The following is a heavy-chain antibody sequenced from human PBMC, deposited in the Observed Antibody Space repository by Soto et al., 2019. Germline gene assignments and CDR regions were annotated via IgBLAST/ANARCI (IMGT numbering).Heavy chain of an antibody. Sequence: EVQLVESGGGLVQPGGSLRLSCAASGFTFSSYSMNWVRLAPGKGLEWVSYISSSSSTIYYADSVKGRFTISRDNAKNSLYLQMNSLRDEDTAVYYCARDYYDFWSGGQLDYWGQGTLVTVSS. D-gene: IGHD3-3*01. CDR3: ARDYYDFWSGGQLDY. J-gene: IGHJ4*02. CDR1: GFTFSSYS. V-gene: IGHV3-48*02. CDR2: ISSSSSTI.